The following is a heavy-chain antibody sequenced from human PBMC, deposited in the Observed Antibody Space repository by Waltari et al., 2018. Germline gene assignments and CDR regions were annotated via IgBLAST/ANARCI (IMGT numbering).Heavy chain of an antibody. CDR3: ASMTRSWYFDY. V-gene: IGHV3-7*02. D-gene: IGHD6-13*01. J-gene: IGHJ4*02. Sequence: EVQLVESGGGLVQPGGSLRLSCAASGFTFSSYWMSWARQAPGKGLEWVSNIKQDGSEKYYVDSVKGRFTISRDNAKNSLYLQMNSLRAEDTAVYYCASMTRSWYFDYWGQGTLVTVSS. CDR1: GFTFSSYW. CDR2: IKQDGSEK.